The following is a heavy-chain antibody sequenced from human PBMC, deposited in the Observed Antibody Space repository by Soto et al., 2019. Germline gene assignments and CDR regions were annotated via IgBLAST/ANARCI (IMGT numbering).Heavy chain of an antibody. CDR2: INHSGST. CDR3: ATGLRGLVGATCAYDYYGMDV. Sequence: SETLSLTCAVYGGSFSGYYWSWIRQPPGKGLEWIGEINHSGSTNYNPSLKSRVTISVDTSKNQFSLKLSSVTAADTAVYYCATGLRGLVGATCAYDYYGMDVWGHVTTPTVSS. D-gene: IGHD1-26*01. V-gene: IGHV4-34*01. J-gene: IGHJ6*01. CDR1: GGSFSGYY.